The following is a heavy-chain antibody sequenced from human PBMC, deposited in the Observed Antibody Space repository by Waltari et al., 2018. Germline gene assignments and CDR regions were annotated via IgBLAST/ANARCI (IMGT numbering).Heavy chain of an antibody. J-gene: IGHJ5*02. D-gene: IGHD6-13*01. Sequence: EVQLVQSGAEVKKPGATVKISCKVSGYTFTDYYMHWVQQAPGKGLEWMGLFDPEDGETIYAGKFQGRVTITADTSTDTAYMGLSSLRSEDTAVYYCATGYSSSWGGWFDPWGQGTLVTVSS. CDR2: FDPEDGET. CDR1: GYTFTDYY. CDR3: ATGYSSSWGGWFDP. V-gene: IGHV1-69-2*01.